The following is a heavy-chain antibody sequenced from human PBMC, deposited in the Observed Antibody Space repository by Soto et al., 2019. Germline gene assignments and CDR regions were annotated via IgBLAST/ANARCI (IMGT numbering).Heavy chain of an antibody. J-gene: IGHJ4*02. V-gene: IGHV1-69*02. CDR2: IIPILGIA. CDR1: GGTFSSYT. Sequence: QVQLVQSGAEVKKPGSSVKVSCKASGGTFSSYTISWVRQAPGQGLEWMGRIIPILGIANYAQKFQGRVTITADKPTSTAYMELSSLRSEDTAVYSCARYLEGDFSLDYWGQGTLVTVSS. D-gene: IGHD1-1*01. CDR3: ARYLEGDFSLDY.